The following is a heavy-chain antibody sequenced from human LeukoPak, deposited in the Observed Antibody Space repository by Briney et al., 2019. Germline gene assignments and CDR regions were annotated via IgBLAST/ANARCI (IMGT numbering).Heavy chain of an antibody. CDR1: GFTFSSYA. Sequence: GGSLRLSCAASGFTFSSYAVSWVRQAPGKGLEWVSAISGSGGSTYYADSVKGRFTISRDNSKNTLYLQMNSLRAEDAAVYYCAKVWVTMVRGVIIRYFQHWGQGTLVTVSS. D-gene: IGHD3-10*01. J-gene: IGHJ1*01. CDR2: ISGSGGST. V-gene: IGHV3-23*01. CDR3: AKVWVTMVRGVIIRYFQH.